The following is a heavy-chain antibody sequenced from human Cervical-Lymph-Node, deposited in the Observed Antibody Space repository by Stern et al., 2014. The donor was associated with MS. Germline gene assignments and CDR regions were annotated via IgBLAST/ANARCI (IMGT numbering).Heavy chain of an antibody. J-gene: IGHJ4*02. Sequence: EVQLVESGAEVKRPGESLKISCQASGYTFTSYWIGWVRQMPGKGLEWIAIIFPGGSDIRYSPSFQGQVTISADKSSSPAYLQWNNLKASDTAIYYCARQRYLDYWGQGTLVTVSS. V-gene: IGHV5-51*01. CDR2: IFPGGSDI. CDR1: GYTFTSYW. CDR3: ARQRYLDY.